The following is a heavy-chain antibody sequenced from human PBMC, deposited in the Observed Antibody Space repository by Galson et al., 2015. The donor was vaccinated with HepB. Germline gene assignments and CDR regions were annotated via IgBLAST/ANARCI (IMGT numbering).Heavy chain of an antibody. J-gene: IGHJ6*02. V-gene: IGHV3-30*18. Sequence: SLRLSCAASGFTFSSYGMHWVRQAPGKGLEWVAVISYDGSNKYYADSVKGRFTISRDNSKNTLYLQMNSLRAEDTAVYYCAKEVGYDFWSGYYTYYYYYGMDVWGQGTTVTVSS. CDR1: GFTFSSYG. D-gene: IGHD3-3*01. CDR3: AKEVGYDFWSGYYTYYYYYGMDV. CDR2: ISYDGSNK.